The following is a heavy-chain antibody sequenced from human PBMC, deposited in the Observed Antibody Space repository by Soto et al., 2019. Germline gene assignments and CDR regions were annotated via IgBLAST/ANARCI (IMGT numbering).Heavy chain of an antibody. CDR3: ARDWGNCTGGSCYSDYYYYYGKDV. V-gene: IGHV1-18*01. D-gene: IGHD2-15*01. CDR1: GYPFPNYR. CDR2: ISAYNGNT. Sequence: QVQLVQSGAEVKKPGASVKVSCKASGYPFPNYRISWVRQAPGQGLEWMGWISAYNGNTNYAQKLQGRVTMTTDTSTSTAYMELRSLRSDDTAVYYCARDWGNCTGGSCYSDYYYYYGKDVWGQGTTVTVYS. J-gene: IGHJ6*02.